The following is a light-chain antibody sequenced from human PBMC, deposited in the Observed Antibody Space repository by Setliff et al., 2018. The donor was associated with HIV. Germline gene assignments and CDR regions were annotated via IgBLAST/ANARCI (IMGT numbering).Light chain of an antibody. CDR2: GAS. Sequence: EIMMTQSPATLSVSPGERATLSCRASQSVSSNLAWYQQKFGQAPRLLIYGASTGATGIPVRFSGGGSGTEFTLTISSLQSEDSAVYYCQHYNNHPLIFGGGTKVDIK. V-gene: IGKV3D-15*01. J-gene: IGKJ4*01. CDR3: QHYNNHPLI. CDR1: QSVSSN.